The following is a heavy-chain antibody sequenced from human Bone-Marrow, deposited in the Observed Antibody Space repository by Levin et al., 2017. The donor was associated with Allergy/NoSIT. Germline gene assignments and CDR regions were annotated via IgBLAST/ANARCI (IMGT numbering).Heavy chain of an antibody. J-gene: IGHJ6*02. V-gene: IGHV1-8*01. CDR1: GYTFTSYD. D-gene: IGHD6-13*01. CDR2: MNPNSGNT. Sequence: GESLKISCKASGYTFTSYDINWVRQATGQGLEWMGWMNPNSGNTGYAQKFQGRVTMTRNTSISTAYMELSSLRSEDTAVYYCARGPFYSSSWYRGSYYYYYGMDVWGQGTTVTVSS. CDR3: ARGPFYSSSWYRGSYYYYYGMDV.